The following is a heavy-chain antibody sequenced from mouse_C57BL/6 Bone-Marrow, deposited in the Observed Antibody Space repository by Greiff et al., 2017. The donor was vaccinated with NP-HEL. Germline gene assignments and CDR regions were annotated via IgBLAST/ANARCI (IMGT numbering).Heavy chain of an antibody. V-gene: IGHV1-47*01. CDR2: FHPYNDDT. CDR1: GYTFTTYP. Sequence: VQLQQSGAELVKPGASVKMSCKASGYTFTTYPIEWMKQNHGKSLEWIGNFHPYNDDTKYNEKFKGKATLTVDTSSSPAYMELHSLTSEDSAVYFCARSTVVDYWGQGTTLTVSS. J-gene: IGHJ2*01. CDR3: ARSTVVDY. D-gene: IGHD1-1*01.